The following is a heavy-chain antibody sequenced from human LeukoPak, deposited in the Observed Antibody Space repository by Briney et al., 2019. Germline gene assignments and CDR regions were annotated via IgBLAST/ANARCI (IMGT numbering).Heavy chain of an antibody. J-gene: IGHJ4*02. CDR2: INHSGST. CDR1: GSSINNYY. D-gene: IGHD5-18*01. Sequence: PSETLSLTCTVSGSSINNYYWSWIRQPPGKGLEWIGEINHSGSTNYNPSLKSRVTISVDTSKNQFSLKLSSVTAADTAVYYCARGRRYSYGSGYYFDYWGQGTLVTVSS. CDR3: ARGRRYSYGSGYYFDY. V-gene: IGHV4-34*01.